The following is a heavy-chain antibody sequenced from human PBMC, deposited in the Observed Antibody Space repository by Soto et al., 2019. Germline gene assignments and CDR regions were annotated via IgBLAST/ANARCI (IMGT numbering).Heavy chain of an antibody. CDR2: IYPGDSDT. D-gene: IGHD2-8*01. CDR1: GYSFTSYW. V-gene: IGHV5-51*01. CDR3: ARGRPYGGGFEP. J-gene: IGHJ5*02. Sequence: PGESLKISGKGSGYSFTSYWIGWVRQMPGKGLEWMGIIYPGDSDTRYSPSFQGQVTISADKSKMQFSLKLRSVTVADTAIYYCARGRPYGGGFEPWGQGTLVTVSS.